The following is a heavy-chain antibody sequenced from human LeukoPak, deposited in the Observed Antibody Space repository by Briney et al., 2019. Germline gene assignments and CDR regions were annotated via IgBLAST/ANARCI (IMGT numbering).Heavy chain of an antibody. CDR2: IIVDGSKK. J-gene: IGHJ4*02. Sequence: GGSLRLSCAASGFTFSSFWMSWVRPAPGKGVEWVANIIVDGSKKNYADSVKGRFTVSRDNAKSSLYLQMNNLSTDDTAVYYCARDGFVWASGIDYGRFEYWGQGALVTVSS. CDR1: GFTFSSFW. V-gene: IGHV3-7*05. CDR3: ARDGFVWASGIDYGRFEY. D-gene: IGHD4-17*01.